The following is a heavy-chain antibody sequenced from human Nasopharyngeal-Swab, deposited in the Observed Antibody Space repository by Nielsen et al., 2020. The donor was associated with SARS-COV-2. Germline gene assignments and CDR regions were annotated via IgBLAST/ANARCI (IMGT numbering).Heavy chain of an antibody. J-gene: IGHJ6*02. CDR3: AKDRDSGDDSEEYYHYYGMDV. CDR1: GFTFSNFA. V-gene: IGHV3-23*01. Sequence: GESLKISCAASGFTFSNFAMSWVRQAPGKGLEWVSVISGDSDTPYYADSVRGRFTISRDNSKNTLNLQMNNLRAEDTAIYYCAKDRDSGDDSEEYYHYYGMDVWGQGAPVTVSS. CDR2: ISGDSDTP. D-gene: IGHD5-12*01.